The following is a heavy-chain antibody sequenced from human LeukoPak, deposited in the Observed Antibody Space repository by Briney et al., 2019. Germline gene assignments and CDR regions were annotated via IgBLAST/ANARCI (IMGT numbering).Heavy chain of an antibody. CDR2: ISSSSSYI. CDR1: GFTFSSYS. Sequence: KAGGSLRLSCAASGFTFSSYSMNWVRQAPGKGLEWVSSISSSSSYIYYADSVKGRFTISRDNAKNSLYLQMNSLRAEDTAVYYCARDYCSGGSCYPYFDYWGQGTLVTVSS. V-gene: IGHV3-21*01. D-gene: IGHD2-15*01. J-gene: IGHJ4*02. CDR3: ARDYCSGGSCYPYFDY.